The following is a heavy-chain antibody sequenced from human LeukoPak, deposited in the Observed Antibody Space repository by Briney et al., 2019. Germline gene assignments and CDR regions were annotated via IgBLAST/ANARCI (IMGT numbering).Heavy chain of an antibody. V-gene: IGHV1-8*01. Sequence: GASVTVSCKASGYTLTSYDINWVRQATGQGLEWVGGMNPTSGHTGYPQNFQGRVTMTRDTSISTAYMELNSLTSEDTAVYYCARSPVGVRKKHDFWGQGNLVIVSS. D-gene: IGHD3-10*01. CDR2: MNPTSGHT. CDR1: GYTLTSYD. CDR3: ARSPVGVRKKHDF. J-gene: IGHJ4*02.